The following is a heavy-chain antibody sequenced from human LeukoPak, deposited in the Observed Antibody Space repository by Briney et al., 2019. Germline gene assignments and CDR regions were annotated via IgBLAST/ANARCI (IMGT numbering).Heavy chain of an antibody. J-gene: IGHJ5*02. Sequence: PGGSLRLSCAASGFSFSSHIMSWVRQAPGKGLEWVSGISGSGGSTYYADSVKGRFTISRDNSKNTLYLQMNSLRAEDTAVYYCATPFRSSWDNWFDPWGQGTLVTVSS. V-gene: IGHV3-23*01. CDR3: ATPFRSSWDNWFDP. D-gene: IGHD6-13*01. CDR2: ISGSGGST. CDR1: GFSFSSHI.